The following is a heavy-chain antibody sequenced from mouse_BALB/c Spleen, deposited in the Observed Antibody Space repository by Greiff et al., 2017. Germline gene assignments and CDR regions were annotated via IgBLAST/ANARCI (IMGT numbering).Heavy chain of an antibody. Sequence: EVKLVESGGGLVQPGGSMKLSCVASGFTFSNYWMNWVRQSPEKGLEWVAEIRLKSNNYATHYAESVKGRFTISRDDSKSSVYLQMNNLRAEDTGIYYCTRGNGYGYFDVWGAGTTVTVSS. D-gene: IGHD1-1*02. V-gene: IGHV6-6*02. CDR2: IRLKSNNYAT. CDR1: GFTFSNYW. CDR3: TRGNGYGYFDV. J-gene: IGHJ1*01.